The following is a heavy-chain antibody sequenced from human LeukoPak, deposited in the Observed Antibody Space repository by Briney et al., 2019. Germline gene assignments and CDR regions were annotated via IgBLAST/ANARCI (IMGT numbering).Heavy chain of an antibody. CDR2: ISWNSGSI. CDR1: GFTFDDYA. CDR3: AKDKAGTRAFDI. J-gene: IGHJ3*02. Sequence: GGSLRLSCAASGFTFDDYAMHWVRQAPGKGLEWVSGISWNSGSIGYADSVKGRFTISRDNAKNSLYLQMNSLRAEDTALYYCAKDKAGTRAFDIWGQGTMVTVSS. D-gene: IGHD6-13*01. V-gene: IGHV3-9*01.